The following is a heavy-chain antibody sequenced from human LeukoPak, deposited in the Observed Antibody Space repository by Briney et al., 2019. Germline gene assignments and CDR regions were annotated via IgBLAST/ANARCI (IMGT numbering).Heavy chain of an antibody. Sequence: ASVKVSCKASGYTFIGYYMHWVRQAPGQGLEWMGWINPNSGGTNYAQKFQGRVTMTRDTSISTAYMELSRLRSDDTAVYYCARSGPPLRYFDWLYRNSDFDYWGQGTLVTVSS. CDR1: GYTFIGYY. CDR3: ARSGPPLRYFDWLYRNSDFDY. CDR2: INPNSGGT. J-gene: IGHJ4*02. D-gene: IGHD3-9*01. V-gene: IGHV1-2*02.